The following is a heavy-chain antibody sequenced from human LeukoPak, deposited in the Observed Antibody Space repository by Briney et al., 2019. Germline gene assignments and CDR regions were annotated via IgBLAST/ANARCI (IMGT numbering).Heavy chain of an antibody. V-gene: IGHV1-18*01. D-gene: IGHD2-15*01. CDR3: ARGAIDIVVVVAATFFDY. CDR2: ISAYNGNT. J-gene: IGHJ4*02. CDR1: GYTFTSYG. Sequence: ASVKVSCKASGYTFTSYGISWVRQAPGQGLEWMGWISAYNGNTNYAQKLQGRVTMTTDTSTSTAYMELRSLRSDDTAVYYYARGAIDIVVVVAATFFDYWGQGTLVTVSS.